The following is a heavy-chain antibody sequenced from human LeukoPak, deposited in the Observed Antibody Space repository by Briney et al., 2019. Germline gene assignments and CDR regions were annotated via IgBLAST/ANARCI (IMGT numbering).Heavy chain of an antibody. J-gene: IGHJ4*02. Sequence: PGGSLRLSCAASGFTFSSYAMHGVPQAPGKGLEWGAVISYDGSNKYYADSVKGRFTISRDNSKNTLYLQMNSVRAEDTAVYYCARGSASGHFDYWGQGTLVTVSS. V-gene: IGHV3-30*04. D-gene: IGHD3-10*01. CDR1: GFTFSSYA. CDR2: ISYDGSNK. CDR3: ARGSASGHFDY.